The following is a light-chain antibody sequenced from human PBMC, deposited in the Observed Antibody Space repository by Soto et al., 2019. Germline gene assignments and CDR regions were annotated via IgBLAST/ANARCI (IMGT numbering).Light chain of an antibody. CDR1: QSVRSS. Sequence: EIVLTQSPDTLSLSPGERATLSCRASQSVRSSLAWYQQKPGQAPRLLIYDASNRATGIPARFSGSGSGTDFTLTISSLEPEDFAVYYCRHYINSQWTFGQGTKVEIK. V-gene: IGKV3-11*01. CDR3: RHYINSQWT. J-gene: IGKJ1*01. CDR2: DAS.